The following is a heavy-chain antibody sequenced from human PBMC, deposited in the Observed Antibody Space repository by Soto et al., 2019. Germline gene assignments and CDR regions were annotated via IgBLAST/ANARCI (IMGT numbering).Heavy chain of an antibody. CDR1: GFTFSNAW. Sequence: GGSLRLSCAASGFTFSNAWMNWVRQAPGKGLEWVGRIKSKTDGGTTDYAAPVKGRFTISRDDSKNTLYLQMNSLKTEDTAVYYCTTDSAWWLRSPADYYYYGMDVWPRDHGHRLL. D-gene: IGHD5-12*01. J-gene: IGHJ6*02. V-gene: IGHV3-15*07. CDR3: TTDSAWWLRSPADYYYYGMDV. CDR2: IKSKTDGGTT.